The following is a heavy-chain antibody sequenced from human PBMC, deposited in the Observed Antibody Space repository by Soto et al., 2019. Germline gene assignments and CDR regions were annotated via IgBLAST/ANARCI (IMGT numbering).Heavy chain of an antibody. CDR1: GFTFGDYA. CDR3: TRDPGIVVVPAPFDI. V-gene: IGHV3-49*03. J-gene: IGHJ3*02. D-gene: IGHD2-2*01. Sequence: GGSLRLSCTASGFTFGDYAMSWFRQAPGKGLEWVGFIRSKAYGGTTEYAASVKGRFTISRDDSKSIAYLQMNSLKTEDTAVYYCTRDPGIVVVPAPFDIWGQGTMVTVS. CDR2: IRSKAYGGTT.